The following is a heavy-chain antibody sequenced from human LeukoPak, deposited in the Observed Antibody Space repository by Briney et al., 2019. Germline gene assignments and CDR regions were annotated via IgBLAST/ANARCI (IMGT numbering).Heavy chain of an antibody. CDR1: GGSISSYY. J-gene: IGHJ4*02. Sequence: SETLSLTCTVSGGSISSYYWSWIRQPPGKGREWIAYIYYTGSTNYNPSLKSRVTISADTSKKQFSLKPSSVTAEDTAVYYCASRTYYGTGPDYWGQGTLVTVSS. CDR3: ASRTYYGTGPDY. CDR2: IYYTGST. D-gene: IGHD3-10*01. V-gene: IGHV4-59*08.